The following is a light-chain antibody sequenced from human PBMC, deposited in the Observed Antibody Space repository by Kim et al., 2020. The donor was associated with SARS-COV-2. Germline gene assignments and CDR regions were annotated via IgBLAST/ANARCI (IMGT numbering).Light chain of an antibody. Sequence: ELTQPPSASGTPGQRVTISCSGSSSNIGSNTVNWYQQLPGTAPKLLIYNNNQRPSGVPDRFSGSKSGTSASLAISGLQSEDEADYDGAAWDDSLNGVVFGGGTQRTVL. V-gene: IGLV1-44*01. J-gene: IGLJ2*01. CDR3: AAWDDSLNGVV. CDR1: SSNIGSNT. CDR2: NNN.